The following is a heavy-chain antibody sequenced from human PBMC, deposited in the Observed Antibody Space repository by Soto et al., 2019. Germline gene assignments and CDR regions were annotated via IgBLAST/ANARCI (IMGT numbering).Heavy chain of an antibody. CDR2: ISSSSSTI. CDR3: AGSWSGYSGWFDP. CDR1: GFTFSSYS. J-gene: IGHJ5*02. D-gene: IGHD3-3*01. V-gene: IGHV3-48*01. Sequence: EVQLVESGGGLVQPGGSLRLSCAASGFTFSSYSMNWVRQAPGKGLEWVSYISSSSSTIYYADSVKGRFTISRDNAKNSLYLQMNSLRAEDTAVHYCAGSWSGYSGWFDPWGQGTLVTVSS.